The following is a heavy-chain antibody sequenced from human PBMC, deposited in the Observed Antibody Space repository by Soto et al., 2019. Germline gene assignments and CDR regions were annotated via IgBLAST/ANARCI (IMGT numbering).Heavy chain of an antibody. CDR1: GASISSGGYY. J-gene: IGHJ5*02. V-gene: IGHV4-31*03. Sequence: TSETLSLTCTVSGASISSGGYYWGWIRQHPGKGLEWIGYIYYSGSTYYNPSLKSRVATSVDTSKNQFSLKLSSVTAADTAVYYCARYSSTYSAYYYDSSGYYPWGQGTLVTVSS. D-gene: IGHD3-22*01. CDR3: ARYSSTYSAYYYDSSGYYP. CDR2: IYYSGST.